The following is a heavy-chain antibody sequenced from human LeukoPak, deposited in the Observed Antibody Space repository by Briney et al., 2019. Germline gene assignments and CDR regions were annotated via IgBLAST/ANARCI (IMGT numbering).Heavy chain of an antibody. CDR1: GGSFSGYY. Sequence: SETLSLTCAVSGGSFSGYYWTWIRQPPGKGLEWIGEINHSGSANYNPSLKSRVTISLDTSKNQFSLKLSSVTAADTAVYYCARGKGTVTTHWGQGTLVTVSS. V-gene: IGHV4-34*01. D-gene: IGHD4-17*01. CDR3: ARGKGTVTTH. J-gene: IGHJ4*02. CDR2: INHSGSA.